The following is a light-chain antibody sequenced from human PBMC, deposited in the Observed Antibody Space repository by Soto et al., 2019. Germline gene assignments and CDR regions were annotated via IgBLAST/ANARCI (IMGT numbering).Light chain of an antibody. Sequence: DIQMTQSPSTLSASVGDRVTITCRASQSISSWLAWYQQKPGKAPNLLIYKASTLEGGVPSRFSGSGSGTEFTLTINSLQSDDFATYYCQQYNDFWGTFGQGTKVEIK. CDR3: QQYNDFWGT. V-gene: IGKV1-5*03. J-gene: IGKJ1*01. CDR1: QSISSW. CDR2: KAS.